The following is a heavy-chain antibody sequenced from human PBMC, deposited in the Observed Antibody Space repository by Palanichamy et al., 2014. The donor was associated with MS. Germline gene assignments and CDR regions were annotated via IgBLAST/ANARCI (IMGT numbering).Heavy chain of an antibody. J-gene: IGHJ4*02. V-gene: IGHV3-23*01. CDR3: AKATSSGTAALSYYFDY. CDR1: GFTFSSYA. Sequence: EVQLLESGGGLVQPGGSLRLSCAASGFTFSSYAMSWVRQAPGKGLEWVSAISGSGGSTYYADSVKGRFTISRDNSKNTLYLQMNSLRAEDTAVYYCAKATSSGTAALSYYFDYWGQGTLVTVSS. CDR2: ISGSGGST. D-gene: IGHD6-13*01.